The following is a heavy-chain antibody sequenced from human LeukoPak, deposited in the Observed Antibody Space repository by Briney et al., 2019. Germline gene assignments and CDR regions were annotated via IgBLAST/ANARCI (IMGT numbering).Heavy chain of an antibody. CDR3: ATGYCSGGSCPYYYYMDV. CDR1: GFTVSSNY. V-gene: IGHV3-53*05. CDR2: SYGGGST. D-gene: IGHD2-15*01. Sequence: TGGSLRLSCAASGFTVSSNYVSWVRQAPGKGLEWVSVSYGGGSTYYADSVKGRFTISRDNSKNTLYLQMNSLRAEDTAVYYCATGYCSGGSCPYYYYMDVWGKGTTVTISS. J-gene: IGHJ6*03.